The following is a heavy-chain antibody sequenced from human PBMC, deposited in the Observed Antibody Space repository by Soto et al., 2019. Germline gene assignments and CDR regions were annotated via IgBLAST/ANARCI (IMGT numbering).Heavy chain of an antibody. V-gene: IGHV1-46*01. CDR3: ARDRETATLVYYGMDV. CDR1: GYTFTSYY. CDR2: INPSGGST. D-gene: IGHD5-18*01. Sequence: ASVKVSCKASGYTFTSYYMHWVRQAPGQGLEWMGIINPSGGSTSYAQKFQGRVTRTRDTSTSTVYMELSSLRSEDTAVYYCARDRETATLVYYGMDVWGQGTTVPVSS. J-gene: IGHJ6*02.